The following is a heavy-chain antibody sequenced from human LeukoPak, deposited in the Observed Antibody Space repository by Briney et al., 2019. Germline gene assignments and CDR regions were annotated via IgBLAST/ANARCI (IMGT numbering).Heavy chain of an antibody. CDR1: GDSITSGGYY. J-gene: IGHJ5*02. CDR2: VYYTGSI. D-gene: IGHD4/OR15-4a*01. CDR3: ARRDYAAWFDP. Sequence: SETLSLTCSVSGDSITSGGYYWAWLRQPPGKGLEWIGSVYYTGSIKYNPSPKGRVSISRDMSKNQFSLNVNSVAATDTAVYYCARRDYAAWFDPWGQGTLVTVSS. V-gene: IGHV4-39*07.